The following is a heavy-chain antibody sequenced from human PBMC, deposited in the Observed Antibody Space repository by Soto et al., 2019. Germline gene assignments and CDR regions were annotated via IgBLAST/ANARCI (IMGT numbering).Heavy chain of an antibody. CDR1: GGSISSSSYY. CDR3: ARHLTYCSAGSCYSDFPYYGMDV. J-gene: IGHJ6*02. D-gene: IGHD2-15*01. V-gene: IGHV4-39*01. Sequence: PSETLSLTCTVSGGSISSSSYYWGWIRQPPGKGLEWFGSIFYSGSTYYNPSLKSRVTISVDTSKNQFSLKLSSVTAADTPVYYCARHLTYCSAGSCYSDFPYYGMDVWGQGTTVTVSS. CDR2: IFYSGST.